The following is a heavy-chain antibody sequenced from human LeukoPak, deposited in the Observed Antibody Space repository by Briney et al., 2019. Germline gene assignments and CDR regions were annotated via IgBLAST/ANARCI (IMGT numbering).Heavy chain of an antibody. V-gene: IGHV3-7*03. Sequence: GGSLRLSCAASGFTFITSWMSWVCQAPGKGLEWVANIKEDGSEEYYVDSVKGRFTIFRDNARSSLYLQMHSLRADDTAMYYCARDLDARGPGAHWGQGTLVTVSS. CDR2: IKEDGSEE. D-gene: IGHD3-10*02. CDR1: GFTFITSW. CDR3: ARDLDARGPGAH. J-gene: IGHJ4*02.